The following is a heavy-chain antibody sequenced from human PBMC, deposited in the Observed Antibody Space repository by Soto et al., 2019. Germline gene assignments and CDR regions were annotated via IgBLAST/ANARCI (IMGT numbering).Heavy chain of an antibody. J-gene: IGHJ4*02. Sequence: SETLSLTCAVCGGSFSGYYWSWIRQPPGKGLEWIGEINHSGSTNYNPSLKSRVTISVDTSKNQFSLKLSSVTAADTAVYYCARDSKVLYWGQGTLVTVSS. V-gene: IGHV4-34*01. CDR3: ARDSKVLY. CDR1: GGSFSGYY. CDR2: INHSGST.